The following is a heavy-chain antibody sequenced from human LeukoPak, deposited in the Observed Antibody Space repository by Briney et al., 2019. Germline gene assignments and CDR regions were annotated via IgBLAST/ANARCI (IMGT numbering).Heavy chain of an antibody. CDR3: ARGGSYLSAFDI. V-gene: IGHV3-30*02. D-gene: IGHD1-26*01. CDR1: GFTFSSYG. J-gene: IGHJ3*02. CDR2: IRYDGSNK. Sequence: AGGSLRLSCAAGGFTFSSYGMHWVRQAPGKGVEWGAFIRYDGSNKYYADSVKGGFTISRDNSKNTVYLQMNSLRAEDTAVYYCARGGSYLSAFDIWGQGTMVTVSS.